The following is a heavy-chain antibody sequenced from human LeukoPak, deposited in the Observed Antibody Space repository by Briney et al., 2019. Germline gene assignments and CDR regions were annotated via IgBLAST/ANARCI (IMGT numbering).Heavy chain of an antibody. J-gene: IGHJ4*02. CDR3: ARDATLSGSWGYFDY. V-gene: IGHV5-51*01. D-gene: IGHD3-22*01. CDR2: IYPGDSNT. CDR1: GYGFTSYW. Sequence: GESLKISCKASGYGFTSYWIVWVRQMPGKGLEWMGIIYPGDSNTRYSPSFQGQVTVSADKSINTAYLQWSSLKASDTAMYYCARDATLSGSWGYFDYWGQGTLVTVSS.